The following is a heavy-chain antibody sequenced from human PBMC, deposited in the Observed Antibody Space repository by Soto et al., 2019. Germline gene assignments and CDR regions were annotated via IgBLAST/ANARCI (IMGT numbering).Heavy chain of an antibody. Sequence: EVQLVESGGGLVKPGGSLRLSCAASGFTFSSYSMNWVRQAPGKGLEWVASISSSSSYIYYADLVKGRFTISRDNAKNSLYLQMNRLRAEDTAVYYCARDLRERRELCYWGQGTLVTVSS. CDR3: ARDLRERRELCY. D-gene: IGHD3-16*01. CDR2: ISSSSSYI. J-gene: IGHJ4*02. V-gene: IGHV3-21*01. CDR1: GFTFSSYS.